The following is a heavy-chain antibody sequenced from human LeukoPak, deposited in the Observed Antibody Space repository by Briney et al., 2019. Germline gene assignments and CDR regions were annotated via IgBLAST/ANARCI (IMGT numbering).Heavy chain of an antibody. D-gene: IGHD4-17*01. CDR2: IIPFLDTT. V-gene: IGHV1-69*08. J-gene: IGHJ3*02. CDR3: ASNVTTTPITTGGAFNI. Sequence: SVKVSCKASGGTFSSFPISWVRQAPGQGLEWLGRIIPFLDTTNYAHKFQGRVKITADKSTSTAYLEVGSLRSEDTAVYYCASNVTTTPITTGGAFNIWGQGTMVTVSS. CDR1: GGTFSSFP.